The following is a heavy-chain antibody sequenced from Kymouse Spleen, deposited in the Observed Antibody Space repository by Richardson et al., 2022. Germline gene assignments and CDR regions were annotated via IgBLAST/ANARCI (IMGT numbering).Heavy chain of an antibody. CDR2: INSDGSST. CDR1: GFTFSSYW. V-gene: IGHV3-74*01. J-gene: IGHJ3*02. D-gene: IGHD3-10*01. CDR3: AREDGSGSYYHLRAFDI. Sequence: EVQLVESGGGLVQPGGSLRLSCAASGFTFSSYWMHWVRQAPGKGLVWVSRINSDGSSTSYADSVKGRFTISRDNAKNTLYLQMNSLRAEDTAVYYCAREDGSGSYYHLRAFDIWGQGTMVTVSS.